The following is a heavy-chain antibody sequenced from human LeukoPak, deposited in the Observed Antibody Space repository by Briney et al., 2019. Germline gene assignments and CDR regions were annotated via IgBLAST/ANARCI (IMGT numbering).Heavy chain of an antibody. CDR2: IYWDDDK. CDR3: AHSEDYYGSVDAFDI. CDR1: GFSLSTDGMC. Sequence: ESGPTLVNPTQTLTLTCTFSGFSLSTDGMCVSWLRQPPGKALEWLAFIYWDDDKRYSPSLESRLAITKDTFKNQVVLTMTNMDPVDTATYYCAHSEDYYGSVDAFDIWGQGTMVTVSS. V-gene: IGHV2-5*08. D-gene: IGHD3-10*01. J-gene: IGHJ3*02.